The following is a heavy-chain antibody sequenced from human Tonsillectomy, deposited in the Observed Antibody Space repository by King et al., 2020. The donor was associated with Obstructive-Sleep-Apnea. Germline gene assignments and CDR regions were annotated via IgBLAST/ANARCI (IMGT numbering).Heavy chain of an antibody. CDR3: ARHLISRSSTGFDY. CDR2: IYPGDSDT. Sequence: VQLVESGAEVKKPGESLKISCKGSGYSFTTYCIGWVRQMPGKGLEWMWIIYPGDSDTRYTPSFQGQVTISADKSISTAYLQWSSLKASDTAMYYCARHLISRSSTGFDYWGQGTLVTVSS. V-gene: IGHV5-51*01. D-gene: IGHD6-13*01. J-gene: IGHJ4*02. CDR1: GYSFTTYC.